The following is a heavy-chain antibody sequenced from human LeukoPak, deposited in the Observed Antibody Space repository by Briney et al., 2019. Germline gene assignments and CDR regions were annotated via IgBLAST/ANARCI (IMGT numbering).Heavy chain of an antibody. CDR1: GFTFGSNA. CDR2: IFGSGGRP. V-gene: IGHV3-23*01. J-gene: IGHJ4*02. CDR3: GKTTTGYSSGQKPAWPVDS. Sequence: EPGGSLRLSCEASGFTFGSNAMYWVRQAPGKGLECVAGIFGSGGRPHYADSVRGRFTISRDNSKNTVYLQINSLRADDTAVYYCGKTTTGYSSGQKPAWPVDSWGQGTLVTVSS. D-gene: IGHD5-18*01.